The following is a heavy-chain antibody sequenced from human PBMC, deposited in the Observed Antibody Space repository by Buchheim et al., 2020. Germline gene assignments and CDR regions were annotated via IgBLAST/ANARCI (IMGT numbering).Heavy chain of an antibody. D-gene: IGHD5-18*01. V-gene: IGHV3-23*01. CDR1: GFTFSSYA. CDR3: VKFSSYGFDY. J-gene: IGHJ4*02. Sequence: ELQVLESGGTLVQPGGSLRLSCAASGFTFSSYAMSWVRQAPGKGLEWVSAISGSGHSSYYADSVKGRFTISRDNSKNTVYLQMNSLRVEDTAIFYCVKFSSYGFDYWGQGTL. CDR2: ISGSGHSS.